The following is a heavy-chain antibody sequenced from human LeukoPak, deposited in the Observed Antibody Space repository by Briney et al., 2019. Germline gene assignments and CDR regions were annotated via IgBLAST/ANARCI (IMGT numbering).Heavy chain of an antibody. Sequence: GGSLRLSCAASEFTVSSNYMSWVRQAPGKGLEWVSVIYSGVSTYYTDSVKGRFTISRDNSKNTLYLQMNSLRAEDTAVYYCARDVRGGYSSSLGFDYWGQGTLVTVSS. D-gene: IGHD6-13*01. CDR3: ARDVRGGYSSSLGFDY. J-gene: IGHJ4*02. CDR2: IYSGVST. V-gene: IGHV3-53*01. CDR1: EFTVSSNY.